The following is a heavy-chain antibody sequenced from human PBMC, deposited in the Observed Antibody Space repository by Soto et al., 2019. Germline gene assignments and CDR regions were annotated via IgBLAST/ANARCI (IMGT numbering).Heavy chain of an antibody. D-gene: IGHD5-18*01. CDR2: IYYSGST. CDR3: ARPPEKSYGLYYFDY. V-gene: IGHV4-39*01. Sequence: QLQLQESGPGLVKPSETLSLTCTVSGGSISSSSYYWGWIRQPPGKGLEWIGSIYYSGSTYYNPSLKSRVTISVDTSKNQFSLKLSSVTAADTAVYYCARPPEKSYGLYYFDYWGQGTLVTVSS. CDR1: GGSISSSSYY. J-gene: IGHJ4*02.